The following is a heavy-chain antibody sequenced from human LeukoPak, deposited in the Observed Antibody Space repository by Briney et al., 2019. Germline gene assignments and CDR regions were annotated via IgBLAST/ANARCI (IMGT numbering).Heavy chain of an antibody. CDR1: GFTFSRFS. V-gene: IGHV3-48*04. CDR2: ISGSSGTI. J-gene: IGHJ3*01. D-gene: IGHD4-17*01. CDR3: AKEAGQDYGALDAFDV. Sequence: GGSLRLSCAASGFTFSRFSLNWVRQAPGKGPEWVSYISGSSGTIYYADSVKGRFTISRDNAKNSVFLQMKSLRAEDTAVYYCAKEAGQDYGALDAFDVWGQGTMVTVSS.